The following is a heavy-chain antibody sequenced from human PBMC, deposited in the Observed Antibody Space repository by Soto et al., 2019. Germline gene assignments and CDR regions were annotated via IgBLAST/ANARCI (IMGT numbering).Heavy chain of an antibody. CDR3: ARAGQYYDFWIGYPIPYGMDA. V-gene: IGHV1-46*01. CDR2: INPSGGST. D-gene: IGHD3-3*01. J-gene: IGHJ6*02. Sequence: GASVKVSCKASGYTFTSYYMHWVRQAPGQRLEWMGIINPSGGSTSYAQKFQGRVTITRDTSTSTGYMELSSLRSEDTAVYYCARAGQYYDFWIGYPIPYGMDAWGQGTAVTVSS. CDR1: GYTFTSYY.